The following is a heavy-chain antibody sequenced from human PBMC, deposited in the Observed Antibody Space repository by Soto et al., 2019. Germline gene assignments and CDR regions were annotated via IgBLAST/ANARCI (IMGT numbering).Heavy chain of an antibody. D-gene: IGHD3-10*01. V-gene: IGHV3-30-3*01. CDR3: AREDLLGPYYYYGMDV. Sequence: GGSQRLSCAASGFTFRSYARHWVRQAPGKGLEWVAVISYDGSNKYYADSVKGRFTISRDNSKNTLYLQMNSLRAEDTAVYYCAREDLLGPYYYYGMDVWGQGTTVTVSS. CDR2: ISYDGSNK. J-gene: IGHJ6*02. CDR1: GFTFRSYA.